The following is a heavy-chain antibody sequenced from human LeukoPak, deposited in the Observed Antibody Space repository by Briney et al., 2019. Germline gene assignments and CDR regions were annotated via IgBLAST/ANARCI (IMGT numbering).Heavy chain of an antibody. CDR2: IRSKAYGGTT. D-gene: IGHD6-19*01. V-gene: IGHV3-49*03. Sequence: LSLTCAVYGGSFSGYYWSWIRQPPGKGLEWVGFIRSKAYGGTTEYAASVKGRFTISRDDSKSIAYLQMNSLKTEDTAVYYCTRDSGSGWYYYYYGMDVWGQGTTVTVSS. CDR1: GGSFSGYY. J-gene: IGHJ6*02. CDR3: TRDSGSGWYYYYYGMDV.